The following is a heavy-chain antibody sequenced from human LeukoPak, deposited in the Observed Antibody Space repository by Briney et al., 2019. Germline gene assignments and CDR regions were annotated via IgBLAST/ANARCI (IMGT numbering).Heavy chain of an antibody. CDR3: AKDDTNRYCSSTSCYGLFDY. CDR2: IRYDGSNK. CDR1: GFTFSSYG. D-gene: IGHD2-2*01. Sequence: GGSLRLSCAASGFTFSSYGMHWVRQVPGKGLEWVAFIRYDGSNKYYADSVKGRFTISRDNSKNTLYLQMNSLRAEDTAVYYCAKDDTNRYCSSTSCYGLFDYWGQGTLVTVSS. V-gene: IGHV3-30*02. J-gene: IGHJ4*02.